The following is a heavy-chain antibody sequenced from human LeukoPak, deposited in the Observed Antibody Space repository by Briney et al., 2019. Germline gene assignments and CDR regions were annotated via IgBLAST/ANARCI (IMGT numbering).Heavy chain of an antibody. V-gene: IGHV4-61*05. CDR3: ARKAPGTLDL. J-gene: IGHJ2*01. CDR1: GYSISSHYC. Sequence: PSETLSLTCSVSGYSISSHYCWGWIRQPPGKGLEWIGYIYYSGSTNYNPSLKSRVTISVDTSKNQFSLKLRSVTAADTAVYYCARKAPGTLDLWGRGTLVTVSS. CDR2: IYYSGST.